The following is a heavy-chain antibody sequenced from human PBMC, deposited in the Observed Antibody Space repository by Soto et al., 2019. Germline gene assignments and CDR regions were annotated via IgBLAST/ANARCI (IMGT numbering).Heavy chain of an antibody. V-gene: IGHV4-59*01. CDR1: GGSISSYY. CDR2: IYYSGST. D-gene: IGHD3-22*01. CDR3: ARFGGYYQSLDT. J-gene: IGHJ5*02. Sequence: PSETLSLTCTVSGGSISSYYWSWIRQPPGKGLEWIGYIYYSGSTNYNPSLKSRVTISVDTSKNQFSLKLSSVTAADTAVYYCARFGGYYQSLDTWGQGTLVTVSS.